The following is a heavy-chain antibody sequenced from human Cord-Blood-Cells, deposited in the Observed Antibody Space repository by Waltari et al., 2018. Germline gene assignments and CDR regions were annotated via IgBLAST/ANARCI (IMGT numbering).Heavy chain of an antibody. V-gene: IGHV3-23*01. CDR3: AKKWYFDL. CDR2: ISGSGGST. CDR1: GVTFSSYA. Sequence: EVQLLESGGGLVQPGGSLRLSCAASGVTFSSYAMSWVRQAPGKGLEWVSAISGSGGSTYYAYSVKSRFTIPRDNSKNTLYLQMNILRAEDTAVYYLAKKWYFDLWGRGTLVTVSS. J-gene: IGHJ2*01.